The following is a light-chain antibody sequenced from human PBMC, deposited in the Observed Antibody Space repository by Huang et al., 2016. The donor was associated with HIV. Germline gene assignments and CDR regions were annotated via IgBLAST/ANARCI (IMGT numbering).Light chain of an antibody. J-gene: IGKJ2*01. CDR3: QQYYSTPRT. CDR1: QSVLYSSHHKNY. V-gene: IGKV4-1*01. CDR2: WAS. Sequence: DIVMPQSPDSLAVSLCERATINCKSSQSVLYSSHHKNYLAWYQQKPGQPPTLLIYWASTRESGVPDRFSGSGSGTDFTLTISSLQAEDVAVYYCQQYYSTPRTFGQGTKLEIK.